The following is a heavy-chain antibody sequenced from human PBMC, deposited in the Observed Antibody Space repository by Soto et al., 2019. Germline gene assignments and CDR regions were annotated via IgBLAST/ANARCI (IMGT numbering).Heavy chain of an antibody. CDR1: GFTFDSYG. D-gene: IGHD5-12*01. CDR3: AKEVVAQRLYFYGMDV. J-gene: IGHJ6*02. Sequence: GSLRLSCVASGFTFDSYGMIWVRQAPGKGLEWVSGLSGSGGGTYYADSVKGRFTISRDNSKNTLYLQMNSLRAEDTAIYYCAKEVVAQRLYFYGMDVWGQGTTVTVS. CDR2: LSGSGGGT. V-gene: IGHV3-23*01.